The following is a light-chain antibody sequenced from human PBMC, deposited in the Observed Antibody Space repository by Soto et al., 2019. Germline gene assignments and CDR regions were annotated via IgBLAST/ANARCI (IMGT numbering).Light chain of an antibody. CDR2: DVS. V-gene: IGLV2-14*01. J-gene: IGLJ1*01. CDR1: SSDVGGYNY. Sequence: QSVLTQPASVSGSPGQSITISCTGTSSDVGGYNYVSWYQLLPGKAPKLMIYDVSDRPSGVSNRFSGSKSGNTASLTISGLQAEDEADYYCSSYTSSSLYVFGTGTKLTVL. CDR3: SSYTSSSLYV.